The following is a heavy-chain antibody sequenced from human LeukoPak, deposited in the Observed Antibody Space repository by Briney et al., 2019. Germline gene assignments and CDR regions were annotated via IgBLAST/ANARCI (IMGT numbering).Heavy chain of an antibody. V-gene: IGHV3-66*01. D-gene: IGHD4/OR15-4a*01. CDR3: ARDRDYHGKDY. CDR2: IYSGGST. J-gene: IGHJ4*02. CDR1: GFTVSSNY. Sequence: GGSLRLSCAASGFTVSSNYMSWVRQAPGKGLEWVSVIYSGGSTYYADSVKGRFNISRDNSKNTLYLQMNSLRAEDSAVYYCARDRDYHGKDYWGQGTLVTVSS.